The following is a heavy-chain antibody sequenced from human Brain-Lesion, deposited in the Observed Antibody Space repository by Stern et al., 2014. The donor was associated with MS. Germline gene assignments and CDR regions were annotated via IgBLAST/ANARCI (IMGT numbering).Heavy chain of an antibody. V-gene: IGHV4-30-2*01. CDR3: ASGLGYCAGGNWFPGDLYFIS. D-gene: IGHD2-8*02. Sequence: QMKLKESGSGLVKPSQTLSLTCAVSGVSISSGGFSWSWVRQAPGKGLEWLGYIYQSGTTSYNPSLPSRVTMSVDTSTNPCSLTMTSVTASDTAVYYCASGLGYCAGGNWFPGDLYFISGGQGARVAVPS. CDR1: GVSISSGGFS. CDR2: IYQSGTT. J-gene: IGHJ4*02.